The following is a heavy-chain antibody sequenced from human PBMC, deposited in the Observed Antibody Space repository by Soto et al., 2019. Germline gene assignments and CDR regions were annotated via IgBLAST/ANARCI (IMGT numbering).Heavy chain of an antibody. CDR3: ARGEEMATGE. Sequence: VKVARTASGYPFTIYFMHWVRQAPGQGLEWMGIINPSGGSTSYAQKFQGRVTMTRDTSTSTVYMELSSLRSEDTAVYYCARGEEMATGEWGQRTLVTVSS. CDR2: INPSGGST. J-gene: IGHJ4*02. V-gene: IGHV1-46*01. D-gene: IGHD5-12*01. CDR1: GYPFTIYF.